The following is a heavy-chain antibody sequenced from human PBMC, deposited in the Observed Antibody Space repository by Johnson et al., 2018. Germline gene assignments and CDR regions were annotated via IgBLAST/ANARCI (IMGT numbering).Heavy chain of an antibody. CDR3: ARDPARLRLGELSDDFMDV. D-gene: IGHD3-16*02. V-gene: IGHV3-74*01. CDR1: GFTFSTYW. CDR2: INRDGRKT. J-gene: IGHJ6*03. Sequence: VQLQESGGGLVQPGGSLRISCAASGFTFSTYWMHWVRQAPGKGLVWVSRINRDGRKTGYAESVKGRFTISRDNAKNTLYLQMNSLRADETAVYYCARDPARLRLGELSDDFMDVWGKGTTVTVSS.